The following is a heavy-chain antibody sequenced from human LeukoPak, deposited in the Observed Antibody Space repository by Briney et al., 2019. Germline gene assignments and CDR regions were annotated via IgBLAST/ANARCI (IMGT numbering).Heavy chain of an antibody. J-gene: IGHJ4*02. Sequence: PGGSLRLSCAASGFTFSSYAMHWARQAPGKGLEWVAVISYDGRNKYYADSVKGRFTISRDNSKNTLYLQMNSLRAEDTAVYYCARGGVGYYSDSSGYYYFDYWGQGTLVTVSS. CDR3: ARGGVGYYSDSSGYYYFDY. V-gene: IGHV3-30*04. D-gene: IGHD3-22*01. CDR2: ISYDGRNK. CDR1: GFTFSSYA.